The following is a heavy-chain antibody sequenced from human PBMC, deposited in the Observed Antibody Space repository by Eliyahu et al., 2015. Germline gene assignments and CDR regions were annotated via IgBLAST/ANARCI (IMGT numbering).Heavy chain of an antibody. J-gene: IGHJ3*01. CDR3: AKSLGDPIVFDL. D-gene: IGHD1-26*01. V-gene: IGHV3-9*01. Sequence: EVQLVESGGGLAQPGRSLRLSCVASGFPFYDYCIXRVRQAPGKGLEWVSHISWNSGTKVYADFVKGRFTISRDNAKNSLSLEMNSLTIDDTALYFCAKSLGDPIVFDLWGQGTMVSVSS. CDR2: ISWNSGTK. CDR1: GFPFYDYC.